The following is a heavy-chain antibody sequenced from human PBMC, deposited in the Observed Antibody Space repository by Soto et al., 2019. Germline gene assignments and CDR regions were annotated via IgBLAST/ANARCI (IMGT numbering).Heavy chain of an antibody. V-gene: IGHV3-23*01. CDR2: ISGSGGST. D-gene: IGHD6-13*01. CDR3: ARGFHAGKGSPTDF. CDR1: GFTFSSFA. Sequence: GGSLRLSCAASGFTFSSFAMSWVRQAPGKGLDWVSAISGSGGSTYSADSVKGRFTISRDNSKNTLYLQMSSLRAEDTAVYYCARGFHAGKGSPTDFWGQGSLVTVSS. J-gene: IGHJ4*02.